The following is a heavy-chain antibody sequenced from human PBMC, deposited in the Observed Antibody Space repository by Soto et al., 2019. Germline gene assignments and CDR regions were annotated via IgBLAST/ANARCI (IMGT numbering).Heavy chain of an antibody. CDR3: ALRINWGYWYFDR. J-gene: IGHJ2*01. CDR2: ISYSGST. D-gene: IGHD7-27*01. V-gene: IGHV4-59*01. Sequence: QVQLQESGPGLVKPSETLSLTCTVSGGSISSYYWSWIRQTPGKGLEWIGYISYSGSTNYNPSLNIRITISVDTSKNQFTLKLSSVTAADTAVDYCALRINWGYWYFDRLVRGTLVTFS. CDR1: GGSISSYY.